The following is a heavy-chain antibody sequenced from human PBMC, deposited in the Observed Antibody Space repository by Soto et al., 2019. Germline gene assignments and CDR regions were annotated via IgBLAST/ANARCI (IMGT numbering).Heavy chain of an antibody. CDR1: GGTFSSYA. D-gene: IGHD3-22*01. J-gene: IGHJ5*02. V-gene: IGHV1-69*13. Sequence: GASVKVSCKASGGTFSSYAISWVRQAPGQGLEWMGGIIPIFGAANYAQKFQGRVTITADESTSTAYMELSSLRSEDTAVYYCAREIASVVVITTGLGWFDPWGQGTLVTVS. CDR3: AREIASVVVITTGLGWFDP. CDR2: IIPIFGAA.